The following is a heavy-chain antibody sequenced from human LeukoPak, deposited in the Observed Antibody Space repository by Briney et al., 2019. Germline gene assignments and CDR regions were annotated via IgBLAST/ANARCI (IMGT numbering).Heavy chain of an antibody. V-gene: IGHV4-59*12. CDR1: GGSISSYY. CDR3: ARGGAFDY. Sequence: PSETLSLTCTVSGGSISSYYWSWIRQPPGKGLEWIGYIYYSGSTKSNPSLKSRVTMSIDTSKNQFSLKLSSVTAADTAVYYCARGGAFDYWGQGTLVTVSS. D-gene: IGHD3-10*01. CDR2: IYYSGST. J-gene: IGHJ4*02.